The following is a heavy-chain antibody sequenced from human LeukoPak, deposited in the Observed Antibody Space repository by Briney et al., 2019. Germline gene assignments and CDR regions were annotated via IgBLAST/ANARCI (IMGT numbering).Heavy chain of an antibody. CDR1: GFTFSSYW. CDR2: INSDGSST. V-gene: IGHV3-74*01. CDR3: AREGEYYYYSSGYNY. D-gene: IGHD3-22*01. J-gene: IGHJ4*02. Sequence: PGGSLRLSCAASGFTFSSYWMHWVRQAPGKGLVWVSRINSDGSSTSYADSVKGRFTISRDNAKNTLYLQMNSLRAEDTAVYYCAREGEYYYYSSGYNYWGQGTLVTVSS.